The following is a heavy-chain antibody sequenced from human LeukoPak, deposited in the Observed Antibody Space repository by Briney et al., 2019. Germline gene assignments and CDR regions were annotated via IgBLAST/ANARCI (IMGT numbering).Heavy chain of an antibody. CDR2: ISAYNGNT. J-gene: IGHJ6*02. V-gene: IGHV1-18*04. D-gene: IGHD4-17*01. CDR1: GYTLTGYY. CDR3: ASGLGDYIMVFGDYYYGMDV. Sequence: ASVKVSCKASGYTLTGYYMHWVRQAPGQGLGWMGWISAYNGNTNYAQKLQGRVTMTTDTSTSTAYMELRSLRSDDTAVYYCASGLGDYIMVFGDYYYGMDVWGQGTTVTVSS.